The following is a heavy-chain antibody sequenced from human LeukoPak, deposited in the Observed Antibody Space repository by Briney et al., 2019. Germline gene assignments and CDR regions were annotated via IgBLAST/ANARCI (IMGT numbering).Heavy chain of an antibody. Sequence: PSETLSLTCSVSGGSISGHFWTWIRRPPGKGLEWIGYIYYSGSTSYSPSLKGRVTFSVDSSKNQFSLKVASVTAADTAVYYCARQAQCSGATCNPFDFWGQGTLVTVSS. V-gene: IGHV4-59*08. CDR1: GGSISGHF. CDR2: IYYSGST. J-gene: IGHJ4*02. CDR3: ARQAQCSGATCNPFDF. D-gene: IGHD2-15*01.